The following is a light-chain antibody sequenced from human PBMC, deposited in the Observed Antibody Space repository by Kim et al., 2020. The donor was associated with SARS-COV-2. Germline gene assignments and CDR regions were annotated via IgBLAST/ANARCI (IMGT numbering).Light chain of an antibody. V-gene: IGLV3-1*01. CDR2: EDS. Sequence: SYELTQPPSVSVSPGQTASITCSGDKLGDKYACWYQQKPGQSPILVIYEDSKWPSGIPERFSGSKSGNTATLTISGTQAMDEADYYCQAWDSSTVVFGGG. CDR1: KLGDKY. CDR3: QAWDSSTVV. J-gene: IGLJ2*01.